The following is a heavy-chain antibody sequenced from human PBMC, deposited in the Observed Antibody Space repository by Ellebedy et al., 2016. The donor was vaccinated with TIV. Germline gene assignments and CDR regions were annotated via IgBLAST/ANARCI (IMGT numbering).Heavy chain of an antibody. CDR3: AKHLPGASGEAFDI. Sequence: GESLKISCAASGFTFSSYAMSWVRQAPGKGLEWVSAISGSGGSTYYADSVKGRFTISRDNSKTTLYLQMNSLRAEDTAVYYCAKHLPGASGEAFDIWGQGTMVTVSS. D-gene: IGHD3-10*01. V-gene: IGHV3-23*01. CDR1: GFTFSSYA. J-gene: IGHJ3*02. CDR2: ISGSGGST.